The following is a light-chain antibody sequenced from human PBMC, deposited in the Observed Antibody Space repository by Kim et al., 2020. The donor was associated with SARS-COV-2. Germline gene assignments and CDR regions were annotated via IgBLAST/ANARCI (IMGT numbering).Light chain of an antibody. V-gene: IGKV3-20*01. CDR2: AAS. Sequence: EIVLTQSPDTLSLSPGKRATLSCRASQTVTSSQLAWYQQKPGQAPRLLIYAASSRAAGIPDRFSGSGSGTDFTLTINRVEPEDFAVYYCQQYGRSPQFTFGGGTKVDIK. CDR1: QTVTSSQ. CDR3: QQYGRSPQFT. J-gene: IGKJ4*01.